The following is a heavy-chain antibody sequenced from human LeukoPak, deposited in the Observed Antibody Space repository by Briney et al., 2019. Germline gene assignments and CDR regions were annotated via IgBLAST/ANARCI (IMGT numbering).Heavy chain of an antibody. D-gene: IGHD4-17*01. CDR2: ISGGGGST. CDR3: AKDRLTVTSFDY. J-gene: IGHJ4*02. V-gene: IGHV3-23*01. CDR1: GFTFSTFA. Sequence: GGSLRLSCEASGFTFSTFAMSWVRQAPGKGLEWVSAISGGGGSTYYADSVKGRFTISRDNSKNTLYLQMNSLRADDTAVYYCAKDRLTVTSFDYWGQGTLATVSS.